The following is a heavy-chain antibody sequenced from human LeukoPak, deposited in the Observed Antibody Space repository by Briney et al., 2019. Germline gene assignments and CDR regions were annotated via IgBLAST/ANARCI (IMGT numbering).Heavy chain of an antibody. CDR1: GFTFSNYA. J-gene: IGHJ5*02. CDR2: LRASDGST. Sequence: PGGSLRLSCAASGFTFSNYAMSWVRQAPGKGLEWVSSLRASDGSTHYGDFAKGRFTISRDNAKNSLYLQMNSLRTEDTAMYYCARDGWFGDNNWFDPWGQGTLVTVSS. V-gene: IGHV3-23*01. CDR3: ARDGWFGDNNWFDP. D-gene: IGHD3-10*01.